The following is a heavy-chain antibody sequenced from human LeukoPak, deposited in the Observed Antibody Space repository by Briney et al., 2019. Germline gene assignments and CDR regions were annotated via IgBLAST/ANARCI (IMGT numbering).Heavy chain of an antibody. CDR3: AGDIVVVPAAPHGAFDI. V-gene: IGHV3-21*01. CDR2: ISSSSSYI. Sequence: PGGSLRLSCAASGFTFSSYSMNWVRQAPGKGLEWVSSISSSSSYIYYADSVKGRFTISRDNAKNSLYLQMNSLRAEDTAVYYCAGDIVVVPAAPHGAFDIWGQGTMVTVSS. D-gene: IGHD2-2*01. J-gene: IGHJ3*02. CDR1: GFTFSSYS.